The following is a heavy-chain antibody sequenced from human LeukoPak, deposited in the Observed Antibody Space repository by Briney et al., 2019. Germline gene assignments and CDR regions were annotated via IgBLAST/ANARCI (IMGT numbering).Heavy chain of an antibody. CDR2: IYYSGST. J-gene: IGHJ5*02. Sequence: SETLSLTCTVSGGSISSSSYYWGWIRQPPGKGLEWIGSIYYSGSTYYNPSLKSRVTISVDTSKNQFSLKLSSVTAPDTAVYYCARDEGWFDPWGQGTLVTVSS. CDR3: ARDEGWFDP. V-gene: IGHV4-39*07. CDR1: GGSISSSSYY.